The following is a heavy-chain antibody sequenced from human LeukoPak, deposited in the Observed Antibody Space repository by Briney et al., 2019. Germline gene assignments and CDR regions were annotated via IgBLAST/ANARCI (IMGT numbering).Heavy chain of an antibody. CDR1: GFTVSSNH. Sequence: GGSLRLSCAASGFTVSSNHMNWVRQAPGKGLEWVANINQDGSKKYYVDSVKGRFTISRDNAKNSLYLQMNSLRAEDTAVYYCARDPDILTGVAYDFWGQGTMVTVSS. CDR2: INQDGSKK. CDR3: ARDPDILTGVAYDF. J-gene: IGHJ3*01. D-gene: IGHD3-9*01. V-gene: IGHV3-7*03.